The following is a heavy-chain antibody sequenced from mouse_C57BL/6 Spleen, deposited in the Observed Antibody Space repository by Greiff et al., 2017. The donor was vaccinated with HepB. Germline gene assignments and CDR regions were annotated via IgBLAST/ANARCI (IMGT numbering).Heavy chain of an antibody. CDR2: IDPETGGT. CDR1: GYTFTDYD. D-gene: IGHD1-1*01. V-gene: IGHV1-15*01. Sequence: VQLQQSGAELVRPGASVTLSCKASGYTFTDYDMHWVKQTPVHGLEWIGAIDPETGGTSYNQKFKGKAILTADKSSSTAYMELRSLTSEDSAVYYCTRNYYGSSPDFDVWGTGATVTVAS. CDR3: TRNYYGSSPDFDV. J-gene: IGHJ1*03.